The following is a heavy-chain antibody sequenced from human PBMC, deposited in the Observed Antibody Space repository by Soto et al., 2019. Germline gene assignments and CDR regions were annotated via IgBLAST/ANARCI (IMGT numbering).Heavy chain of an antibody. V-gene: IGHV4-39*01. CDR1: GGSISSSSYY. J-gene: IGHJ4*02. CDR3: ARGVTMVRGGCTDY. CDR2: IYYSGST. Sequence: SETLSLTXTVSGGSISSSSYYWGWIRQPPGKGLEWIGSIYYSGSTYYNPSLKSRVTISVDTSKNQFSLKLSSVTAADTAVYYCARGVTMVRGGCTDYWGQGTLVTVSS. D-gene: IGHD3-10*01.